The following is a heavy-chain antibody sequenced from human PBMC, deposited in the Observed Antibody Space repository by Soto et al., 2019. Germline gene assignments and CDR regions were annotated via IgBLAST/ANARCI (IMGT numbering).Heavy chain of an antibody. CDR3: ARGRIAVAVYYYYYGMDV. Sequence: SVKVSCKASGGTFSSYAISWVRQASGQGLEWMGGIIPIFGTANYAQKFQGRVTITADKSTSTAYMELSSLRSEDTAVCYCARGRIAVAVYYYYYGMDVWGQGTTVTVSS. CDR2: IIPIFGTA. J-gene: IGHJ6*02. D-gene: IGHD6-19*01. CDR1: GGTFSSYA. V-gene: IGHV1-69*06.